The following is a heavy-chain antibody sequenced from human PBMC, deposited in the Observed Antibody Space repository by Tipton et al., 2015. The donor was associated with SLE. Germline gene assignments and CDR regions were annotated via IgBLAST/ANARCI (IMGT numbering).Heavy chain of an antibody. CDR3: AGERLHLDGTENTFDI. CDR2: IYYSGST. CDR1: GGSISSGGYY. Sequence: TLSLTCTVSGGSISSGGYYWSWIRQHPGKGLEWIGYIYYSGSTYYNPSLKSRVTISVDTSKNQFSLKLSSVTAADTAVYYSAGERLHLDGTENTFDIWGQGTMVTVSS. J-gene: IGHJ3*02. D-gene: IGHD2/OR15-2a*01. V-gene: IGHV4-31*03.